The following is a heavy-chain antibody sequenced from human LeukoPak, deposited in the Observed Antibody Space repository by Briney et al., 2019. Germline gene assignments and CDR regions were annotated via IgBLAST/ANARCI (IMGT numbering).Heavy chain of an antibody. Sequence: GGSLRLSCAAAGFSFRSYSMNWVRQAPGKGLEWVSFITSTSSDLFHADSVKGRFTVSRDNARNSLYLQMNNLRAEDTAVYYCARAAGHYFDYWGQGSLVTVSS. D-gene: IGHD3-10*01. V-gene: IGHV3-21*01. J-gene: IGHJ4*02. CDR2: ITSTSSDL. CDR3: ARAAGHYFDY. CDR1: GFSFRSYS.